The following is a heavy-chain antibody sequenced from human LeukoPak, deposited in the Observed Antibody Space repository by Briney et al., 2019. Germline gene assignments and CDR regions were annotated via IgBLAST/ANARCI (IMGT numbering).Heavy chain of an antibody. CDR1: GFTFSSYE. Sequence: PGGSLRLSCAASGFTFSSYEMNWVRQAPGKGLEWVSYISSSGSTIYYADSVKGRFTISRDNAKNSLYPQMNSLRAEDTAVYYCARVLPGIAVAGTGVDYWGQGTLVTVSS. CDR3: ARVLPGIAVAGTGVDY. V-gene: IGHV3-48*03. D-gene: IGHD6-19*01. CDR2: ISSSGSTI. J-gene: IGHJ4*02.